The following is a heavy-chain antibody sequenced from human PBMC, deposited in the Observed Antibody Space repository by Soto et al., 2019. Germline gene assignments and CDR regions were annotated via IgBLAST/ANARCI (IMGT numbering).Heavy chain of an antibody. CDR1: GASLSSGDYF. CDR3: ASSSYWYFDF. D-gene: IGHD6-13*01. V-gene: IGHV4-30-4*01. J-gene: IGHJ4*02. CDR2: MPYRGNP. Sequence: QVQLQESGPGLVKPSQTLSLTCTVSGASLSSGDYFWSWIRQPPGKGLEWIGDMPYRGNPYHNPPRKSRLTISVDMPKNQFSLRVGSVTDADTAGYYCASSSYWYFDFWGQGTLVTVSS.